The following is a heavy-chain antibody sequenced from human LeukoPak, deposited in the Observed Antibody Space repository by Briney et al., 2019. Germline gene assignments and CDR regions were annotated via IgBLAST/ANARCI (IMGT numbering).Heavy chain of an antibody. CDR1: GYIFNSYY. CDR3: ARGLNYYDSGGCDY. V-gene: IGHV1-46*02. J-gene: IGHJ4*02. CDR2: INPSGGST. D-gene: IGHD3-22*01. Sequence: GSSVKVSCKASGYIFNSYYIHWVRQAPGQGLEWMGIINPSGGSTSYAQKFQGRVTMTRDTSTSTVYMELNSLRSEDTAVYYCARGLNYYDSGGCDYWGQGTLVTVSS.